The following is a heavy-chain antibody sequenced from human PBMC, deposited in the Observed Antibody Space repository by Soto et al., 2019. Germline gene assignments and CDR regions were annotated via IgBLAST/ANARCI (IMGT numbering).Heavy chain of an antibody. Sequence: SVKVSCKASGYTFTAYSMHWVRQAPGQGLEWMGWFNPNSGDTIYPQRFQGRLTLTGDTSIATAYMEMYSLTSDDSAVYYCAREASAVISLDYWGQGTLVTVSS. D-gene: IGHD6-19*01. CDR3: AREASAVISLDY. V-gene: IGHV1-2*02. J-gene: IGHJ4*02. CDR1: GYTFTAYS. CDR2: FNPNSGDT.